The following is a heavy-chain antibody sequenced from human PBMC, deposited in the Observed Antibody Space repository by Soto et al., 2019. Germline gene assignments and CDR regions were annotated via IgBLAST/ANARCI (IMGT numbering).Heavy chain of an antibody. Sequence: PSETLSLTCTVSGGSISSGDCYWSWIRQPPGKGLEWIGYIYYTGSTYYNPSLKSRVTISVDTSKNQFSLKLSSVTAADTAVYYCARVPIGIYYGMDVWGQGTTVTVSS. CDR3: ARVPIGIYYGMDV. CDR1: GGSISSGDCY. D-gene: IGHD3-10*01. J-gene: IGHJ6*02. CDR2: IYYTGST. V-gene: IGHV4-30-4*01.